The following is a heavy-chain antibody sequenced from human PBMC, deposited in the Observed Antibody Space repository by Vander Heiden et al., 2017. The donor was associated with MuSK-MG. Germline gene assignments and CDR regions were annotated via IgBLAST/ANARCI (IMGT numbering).Heavy chain of an antibody. CDR1: GGSISSSSYY. V-gene: IGHV4-39*07. CDR2: IYYSGST. J-gene: IGHJ6*02. CDR3: AREGVLLWCGELDPGMDV. D-gene: IGHD3-10*01. Sequence: QLQLQESGPGLVKPSETLSLTCTVSGGSISSSSYYWGWIRQPPGKGLEWIGSIYYSGSTYYNPSLKSRVTISVDTSKNQFSRKLSSVTAAETAVYYCAREGVLLWCGELDPGMDVWGQGTTVTVSS.